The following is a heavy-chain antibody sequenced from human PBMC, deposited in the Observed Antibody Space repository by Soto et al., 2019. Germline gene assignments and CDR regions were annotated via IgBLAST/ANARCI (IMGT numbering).Heavy chain of an antibody. CDR1: GFTFSSYA. V-gene: IGHV3-23*01. CDR2: ISGSGGST. D-gene: IGHD5-12*01. CDR3: AKGTDSGYDDYYYYYGMDV. J-gene: IGHJ6*02. Sequence: PGGSLRLSXAASGFTFSSYAMSWVRQAPGKGLEWVSAISGSGGSTYYADSVKGRFTISRDNSKNTLYLQMNSLRAEDTAVYYCAKGTDSGYDDYYYYYGMDVWGQGTTVTVSS.